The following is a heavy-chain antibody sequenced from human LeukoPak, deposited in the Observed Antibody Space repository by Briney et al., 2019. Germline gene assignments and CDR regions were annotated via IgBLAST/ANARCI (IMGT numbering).Heavy chain of an antibody. CDR3: ARGGHYYDSSGYYHY. CDR2: ISAYNVNT. D-gene: IGHD3-22*01. CDR1: GYSFTSYG. J-gene: IGHJ4*02. Sequence: ASVRVSCKASGYSFTSYGITWVRQAPGQGLEWMGWISAYNVNTDYAQKFQGRVTMTTDTSTSTAYMELRSPRSDDTALYYCARGGHYYDSSGYYHYWGQGTLVTVSS. V-gene: IGHV1-18*01.